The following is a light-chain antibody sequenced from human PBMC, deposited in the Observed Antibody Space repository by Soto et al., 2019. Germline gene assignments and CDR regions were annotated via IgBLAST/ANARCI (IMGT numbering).Light chain of an antibody. V-gene: IGLV3-21*02. CDR3: QVWDTITDQYI. CDR2: DAR. J-gene: IGLJ1*01. Sequence: SYDLTQPPSVSVAPGQTARITCGGDNVGGKSVQWYQQKPGQAPVLVLYDARDRPSWIPERFSGSNSGNTATLIISSVEAGDEADFYCQVWDTITDQYIFGSGTKVT. CDR1: NVGGKS.